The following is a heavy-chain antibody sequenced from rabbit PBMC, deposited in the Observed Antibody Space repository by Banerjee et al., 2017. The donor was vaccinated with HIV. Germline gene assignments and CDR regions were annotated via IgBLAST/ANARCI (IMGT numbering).Heavy chain of an antibody. V-gene: IGHV1S47*01. CDR3: ARDRDGDAGYGSLAL. Sequence: QEQLKETGGGLVQPEGSLTLTCKASGSDISSNAMCWVRQAPGKGLELIACIYSSNGDKWYASWVNGRFTISRSTSLNTVDLKMTSLTVADTATYFCARDRDGDAGYGSLALWGPGTLVTVS. CDR1: GSDISSNA. J-gene: IGHJ4*01. D-gene: IGHD7-1*01. CDR2: IYSSNGDK.